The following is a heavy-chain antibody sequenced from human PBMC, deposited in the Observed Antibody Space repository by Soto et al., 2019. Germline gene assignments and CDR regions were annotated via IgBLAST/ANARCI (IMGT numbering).Heavy chain of an antibody. CDR3: APHYPDSSGYFDH. V-gene: IGHV1-18*04. CDR2: ISAYNGNT. J-gene: IGHJ4*02. D-gene: IGHD3-22*01. CDR1: GYTFTSYC. Sequence: ASVKVSCKASGYTFTSYCISWVRQAPGQGLEWMGWISAYNGNTNYAQKLQGRVTMTWDTSISTAYVELSRLRSDDTAVYYCAPHYPDSSGYFDHWGQGTLVTVSS.